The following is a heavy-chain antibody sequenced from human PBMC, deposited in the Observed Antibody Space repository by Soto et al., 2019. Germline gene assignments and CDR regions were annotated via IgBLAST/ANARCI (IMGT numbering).Heavy chain of an antibody. J-gene: IGHJ4*02. CDR3: ARRMGEGGYGSGPSDY. Sequence: LGESLKISCKGSGYSFTSYWIGWVRQMPGKGLEWMGIIYPGDSDTRYSPSFQGQVTISADRSISTAYLQWSSLKASDTAMYYCARRMGEGGYGSGPSDYWGQGTLVTVSS. CDR2: IYPGDSDT. CDR1: GYSFTSYW. D-gene: IGHD3-10*01. V-gene: IGHV5-51*01.